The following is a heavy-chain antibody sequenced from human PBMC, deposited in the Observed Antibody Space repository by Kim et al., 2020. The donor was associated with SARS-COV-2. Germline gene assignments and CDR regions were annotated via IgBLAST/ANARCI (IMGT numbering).Heavy chain of an antibody. CDR3: ATSGYSSSLGAFDI. CDR1: GYTFTRYG. CDR2: ISAYNGNT. V-gene: IGHV1-18*01. D-gene: IGHD6-13*01. Sequence: ASVKVSCKASGYTFTRYGISWVRQAPGQGLEWMGWISAYNGNTNYAQKLQGRVTMTTDTSTSTAYMELRSLRSDDTAVYYCATSGYSSSLGAFDIWGQGTMVTVSS. J-gene: IGHJ3*02.